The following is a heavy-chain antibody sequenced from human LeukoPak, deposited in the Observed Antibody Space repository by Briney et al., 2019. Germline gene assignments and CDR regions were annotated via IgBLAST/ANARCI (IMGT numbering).Heavy chain of an antibody. J-gene: IGHJ6*02. Sequence: SETLSLTCAVYGGSFSGYYWSWIRQPPGKGLEWIGEINHSGSTNYNPSLKSRVTISVDTSKNQFSLELSSVTAADTAVYYCARERYSYASYYYYYGMDVWGQGTTVTVSS. D-gene: IGHD5-18*01. V-gene: IGHV4-34*01. CDR2: INHSGST. CDR1: GGSFSGYY. CDR3: ARERYSYASYYYYYGMDV.